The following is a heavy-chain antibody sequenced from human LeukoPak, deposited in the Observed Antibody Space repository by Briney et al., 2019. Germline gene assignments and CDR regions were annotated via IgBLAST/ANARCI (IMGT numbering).Heavy chain of an antibody. Sequence: SETLSLTCTVSGGSISSYYWGWIRQPAGKGLEWIGRIYTSGSTNYNPSLKSRVTMSVDTSKNQFSLKLSSVTAADTAVYYCAREGDSSSWYVDYWGQGTLVTVSS. CDR3: AREGDSSSWYVDY. J-gene: IGHJ4*02. CDR1: GGSISSYY. D-gene: IGHD6-13*01. CDR2: IYTSGST. V-gene: IGHV4-4*07.